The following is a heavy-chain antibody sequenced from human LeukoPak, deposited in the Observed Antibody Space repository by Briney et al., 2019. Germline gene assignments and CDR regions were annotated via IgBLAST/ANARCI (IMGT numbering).Heavy chain of an antibody. Sequence: PSETLSLTCAVYGGSFSGYYWSWIRQPPGKGLEWIGEINHSGSTNYNPSLKSRVTISVDTSKNQFSLKLSSVTAADTAVYYCARMALSYYYDSSGTRAFDIWGQGTMVTVSS. J-gene: IGHJ3*02. CDR2: INHSGST. D-gene: IGHD3-22*01. V-gene: IGHV4-34*01. CDR1: GGSFSGYY. CDR3: ARMALSYYYDSSGTRAFDI.